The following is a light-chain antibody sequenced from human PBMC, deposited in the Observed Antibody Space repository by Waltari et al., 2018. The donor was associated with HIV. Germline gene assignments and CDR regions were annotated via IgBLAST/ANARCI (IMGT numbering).Light chain of an antibody. J-gene: IGKJ2*01. V-gene: IGKV1-16*02. Sequence: DIQLTQSPSSLSASVGDRVTITCRASQDISNFLAWFQQKPGRVPKSLIYAASSLQSGVPSNFSGSGSGTDFTLTISSLQPEDFATYYCLQYNSYPVTFGQGTKLEMK. CDR2: AAS. CDR3: LQYNSYPVT. CDR1: QDISNF.